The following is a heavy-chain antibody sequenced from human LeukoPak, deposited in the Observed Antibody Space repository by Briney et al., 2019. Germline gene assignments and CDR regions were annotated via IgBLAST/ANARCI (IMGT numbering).Heavy chain of an antibody. Sequence: GESLKISCKGSGYTFSDYWISWVRQMPGKGLEWMGIIYPGDSDTRYSPSFQGQVTISTDKSINTAYLQWSSLEASDTAIYYCGRQVSYYFYMDVWGKGTTVTVSS. V-gene: IGHV5-51*01. CDR1: GYTFSDYW. J-gene: IGHJ6*03. CDR2: IYPGDSDT. CDR3: GRQVSYYFYMDV.